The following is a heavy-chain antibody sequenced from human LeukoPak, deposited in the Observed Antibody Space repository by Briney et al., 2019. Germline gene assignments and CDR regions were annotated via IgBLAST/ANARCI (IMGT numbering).Heavy chain of an antibody. J-gene: IGHJ4*02. D-gene: IGHD3-22*01. V-gene: IGHV3-74*01. CDR3: ARDPDHSGYSFFDY. CDR1: GFTLSSYW. CDR2: IKSDGSST. Sequence: GRSLRLSCAPSGFTLSSYWMHWARHAPGNGLVWVSRIKSDGSSTSYADFVKGRFTISRDNAKNTLYLQMNSLRAEDTAVYYCARDPDHSGYSFFDYWGQGTLVTVSS.